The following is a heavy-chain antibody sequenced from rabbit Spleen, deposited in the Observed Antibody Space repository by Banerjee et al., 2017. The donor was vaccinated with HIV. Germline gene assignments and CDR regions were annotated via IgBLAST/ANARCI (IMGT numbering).Heavy chain of an antibody. J-gene: IGHJ3*01. Sequence: QEQLVESGGGLVRPEGSLKLSCTASGFSFSNKAVMCWVRQAPGKGLQWIACIYSGGATYYASWAKGRYTISKTSSTTVTLQMTSLTAPDTAAYFCARVPNSGHARLTRLDFWGPGTLVTVS. D-gene: IGHD6-1*01. CDR1: GFSFSNKAV. V-gene: IGHV1S45*01. CDR3: ARVPNSGHARLTRLDF. CDR2: IYSGGAT.